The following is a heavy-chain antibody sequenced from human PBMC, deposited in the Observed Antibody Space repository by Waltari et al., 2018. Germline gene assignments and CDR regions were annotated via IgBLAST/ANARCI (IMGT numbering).Heavy chain of an antibody. CDR2: LYYSGCN. CDR3: ARGKWNSAYYSDGFDI. D-gene: IGHD3-22*01. V-gene: IGHV4-59*11. Sequence: QVQLQASGPGLVKPSETLSLNCSVSDGSLSGHYWPWIRQTPGKGLVWVGYLYYSGCNYYNPSTKRGSAVSVDTSKRQFSLKLSSGTAADTAVDYCARGKWNSAYYSDGFDIWGPGTMVTVSS. J-gene: IGHJ3*02. CDR1: DGSLSGHY.